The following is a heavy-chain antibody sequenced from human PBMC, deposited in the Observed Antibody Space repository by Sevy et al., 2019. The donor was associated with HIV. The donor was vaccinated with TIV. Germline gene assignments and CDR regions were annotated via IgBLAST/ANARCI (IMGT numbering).Heavy chain of an antibody. V-gene: IGHV4-59*01. J-gene: IGHJ5*02. CDR3: ARAPPVRSGDDSLNWFDP. CDR2: IHYTGTT. Sequence: SETLSLTCTVSGGSISAYHWSWIRQPPGKGLEYIGYIHYTGTTNYNPSLKSRVTISVDTSKNQFSLKLSSVTAADTALYYGARAPPVRSGDDSLNWFDPWGQGTLVTVS. CDR1: GGSISAYH. D-gene: IGHD5-12*01.